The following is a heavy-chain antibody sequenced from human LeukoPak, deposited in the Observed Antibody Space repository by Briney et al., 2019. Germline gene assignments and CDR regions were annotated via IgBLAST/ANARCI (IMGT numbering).Heavy chain of an antibody. CDR3: ARAEGMAAILGSFDY. V-gene: IGHV4-34*01. D-gene: IGHD5-24*01. CDR1: GGSFSGYY. Sequence: SETLSLTCAVYGGSFSGYYWSWIRQPPGKGLEWIGEINHSGSTNYNPSLKSRVTISVDTSKNQFSLKLSSVTAADTAVYYCARAEGMAAILGSFDYWGQGTLVTVSS. J-gene: IGHJ4*02. CDR2: INHSGST.